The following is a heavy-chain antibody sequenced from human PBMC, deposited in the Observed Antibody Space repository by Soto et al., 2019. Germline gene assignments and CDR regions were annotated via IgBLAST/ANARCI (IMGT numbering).Heavy chain of an antibody. D-gene: IGHD6-13*01. CDR3: ERSVGSSWATGYGMDV. CDR1: GGSISSYY. Sequence: LSLTCTVSGGSISSYYWSWIRQPAGKGLEWIGRIYTSGSTNYNPSLKSRVTMSVDTSKNRFSLKLSSVTAADTAVYYCERSVGSSWATGYGMDVWGQGNTVTGSS. V-gene: IGHV4-4*07. J-gene: IGHJ6*02. CDR2: IYTSGST.